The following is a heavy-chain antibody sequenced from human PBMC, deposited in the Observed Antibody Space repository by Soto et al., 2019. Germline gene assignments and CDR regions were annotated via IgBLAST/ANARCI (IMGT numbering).Heavy chain of an antibody. V-gene: IGHV4-59*01. Sequence: TSETLSLTCTVSGDSINSYHWSWIRQPPGKGLEWIGYIYYSGSTNYNPSLKSRVTISVDTSKNQFFLKLSSVTAADTAVYYCARVAAMGDFWSGFYPSFLAYWGQGTLVTVSS. D-gene: IGHD3-3*01. J-gene: IGHJ4*02. CDR3: ARVAAMGDFWSGFYPSFLAY. CDR2: IYYSGST. CDR1: GDSINSYH.